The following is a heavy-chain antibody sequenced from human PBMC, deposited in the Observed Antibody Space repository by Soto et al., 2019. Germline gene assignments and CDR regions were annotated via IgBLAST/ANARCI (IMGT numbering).Heavy chain of an antibody. J-gene: IGHJ2*01. D-gene: IGHD4-17*01. CDR3: ASEVIPLTTDWYFDL. CDR1: GGSISGGVGGLYY. CDR2: IYDSGST. V-gene: IGHV4-30-4*01. Sequence: QLQLRESGPGLVKPSETLSLTCTVSGGSISGGVGGLYYWSWIRQPPGKGLEWIGYIYDSGSTYYNPSLKARVTLSVDKSKNQFSLRLSSVMAADTAVYYCASEVIPLTTDWYFDLWGRGTLVTVSS.